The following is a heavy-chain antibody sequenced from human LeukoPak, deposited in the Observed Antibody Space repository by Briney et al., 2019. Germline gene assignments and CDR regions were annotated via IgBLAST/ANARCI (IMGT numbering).Heavy chain of an antibody. CDR1: GFTFSSYW. Sequence: PGGSLRLSCATSGFTFSSYWMTWVRQAPGKGLEWVASIKYEGSEIYYVDSVKGRFTISRDNAKNSLYLQMNSLRAEDTAVYYCTRDRSHSLSDFWSGPMIYNDYWGQGTLVTVSS. J-gene: IGHJ4*02. D-gene: IGHD3-3*01. V-gene: IGHV3-7*01. CDR2: IKYEGSEI. CDR3: TRDRSHSLSDFWSGPMIYNDY.